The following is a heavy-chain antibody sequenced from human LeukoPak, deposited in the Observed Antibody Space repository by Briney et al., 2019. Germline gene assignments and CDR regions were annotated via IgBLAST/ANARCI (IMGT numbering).Heavy chain of an antibody. CDR2: IRYDGSNK. J-gene: IGHJ4*02. D-gene: IGHD1-26*01. Sequence: GGSLRLSCAASGFTFSSYGMHWVRQAPGKGLEWVAFIRYDGSNKYYADSVKGRFTISRDNSKNTLYLQMNSLRAEDTAVYYCAKDLAGIVGARGGDYWGQGTLVTVSS. V-gene: IGHV3-30*02. CDR1: GFTFSSYG. CDR3: AKDLAGIVGARGGDY.